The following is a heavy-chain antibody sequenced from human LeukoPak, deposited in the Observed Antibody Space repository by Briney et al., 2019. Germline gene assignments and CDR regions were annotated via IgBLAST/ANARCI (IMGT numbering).Heavy chain of an antibody. CDR2: ISYDGSNK. Sequence: PGRSLRLPCAASGFTFSSYGMHWVRQAPGKGLEWVAVISYDGSNKYYGDSVKGRFTISRDNSKNTLYLQMNSLRAEDTAEYYCTKWPPGAFDIWGQGTMVTVSS. CDR3: TKWPPGAFDI. CDR1: GFTFSSYG. D-gene: IGHD5-12*01. V-gene: IGHV3-30*18. J-gene: IGHJ3*02.